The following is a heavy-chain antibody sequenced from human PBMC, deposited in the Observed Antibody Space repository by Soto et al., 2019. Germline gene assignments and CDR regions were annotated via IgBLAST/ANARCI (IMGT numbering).Heavy chain of an antibody. V-gene: IGHV4-34*01. D-gene: IGHD3-10*01. J-gene: IGHJ5*02. CDR3: ARGRYGSGSFWFDP. Sequence: QVQLQQWGAGLLKPSETLSLTCAVYGGSFSGYYWSWIRQPPGKGLEWIGEINHSGRTNYNPSLKSRVTISVDTSKDQFSLELSSVTAADPAVYYRARGRYGSGSFWFDPWGQGNLVTVSS. CDR2: INHSGRT. CDR1: GGSFSGYY.